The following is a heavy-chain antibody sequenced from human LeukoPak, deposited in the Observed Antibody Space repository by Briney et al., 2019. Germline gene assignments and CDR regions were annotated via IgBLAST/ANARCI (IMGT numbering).Heavy chain of an antibody. Sequence: PSETLSLTCTVSGGSLSNYYWSWIRQPPGKGLEWIGYIYYSGSPTYNPSLRSRVTISVDTSKNQFSLKLSSVTAADTAVYYCGRSDWPSYFDYWGQGTLVTVSS. D-gene: IGHD2-21*02. J-gene: IGHJ4*02. CDR3: GRSDWPSYFDY. V-gene: IGHV4-59*08. CDR1: GGSLSNYY. CDR2: IYYSGSP.